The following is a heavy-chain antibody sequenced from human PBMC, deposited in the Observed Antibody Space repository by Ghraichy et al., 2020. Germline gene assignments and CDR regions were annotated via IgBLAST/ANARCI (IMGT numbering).Heavy chain of an antibody. CDR3: ARATVTTWFYYYGMDV. CDR1: GYTFTSYG. J-gene: IGHJ6*02. CDR2: ISAYNGNT. V-gene: IGHV1-18*04. D-gene: IGHD4-11*01. Sequence: ASVKVSCKASGYTFTSYGISWVRQAPGQGLEWMGWISAYNGNTNYAQKLQGRVTMTTDTSTSTAYMELRSLRSDDTAVYYCARATVTTWFYYYGMDVWGQGTTVTVSS.